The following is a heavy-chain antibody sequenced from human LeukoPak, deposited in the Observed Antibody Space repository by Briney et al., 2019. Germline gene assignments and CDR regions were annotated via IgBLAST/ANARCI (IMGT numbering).Heavy chain of an antibody. CDR1: GDSVSRNSVA. J-gene: IGHJ6*02. CDR3: ARGYNYAMDV. Sequence: SQTLSLTRAISGDSVSRNSVAWNWIRQSPSRGLEWLGKTYYRSEWYNDYAVSVKTRITINPDTSKNQFSLQLNSVTPEDSAVYYCARGYNYAMDVWGQGTTVTVSS. V-gene: IGHV6-1*01. CDR2: TYYRSEWYN.